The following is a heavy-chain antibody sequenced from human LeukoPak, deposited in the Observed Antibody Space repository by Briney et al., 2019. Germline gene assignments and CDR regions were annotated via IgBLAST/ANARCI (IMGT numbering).Heavy chain of an antibody. Sequence: PSQTLSLTCAVSGYSISSGYYWGWIRQPPGKGLEWIGSIYHSGSTYYNPSLKSRVTISVDTSKNQFSLKLSSVTAADTAVYYCASGRDSGSDDLDAFDIWGQGTMVTVSS. CDR3: ASGRDSGSDDLDAFDI. V-gene: IGHV4-38-2*01. CDR2: IYHSGST. D-gene: IGHD1-26*01. CDR1: GYSISSGYY. J-gene: IGHJ3*02.